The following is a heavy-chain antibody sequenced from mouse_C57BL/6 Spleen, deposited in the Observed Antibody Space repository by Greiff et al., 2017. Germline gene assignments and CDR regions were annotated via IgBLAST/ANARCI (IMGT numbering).Heavy chain of an antibody. CDR2: IRNKANGYTT. CDR3: ARLYGNYVWYFDV. J-gene: IGHJ1*03. V-gene: IGHV7-3*01. Sequence: EVKLMESGGGLVQPGGSLSLSCAASGFTFTDYYMSWVRQPPGKALEWLGFIRNKANGYTTEYSASVKGRFTSSRDNSQSILYLQMNALRAEDSATYYCARLYGNYVWYFDVWGTGTTVTVSS. D-gene: IGHD2-1*01. CDR1: GFTFTDYY.